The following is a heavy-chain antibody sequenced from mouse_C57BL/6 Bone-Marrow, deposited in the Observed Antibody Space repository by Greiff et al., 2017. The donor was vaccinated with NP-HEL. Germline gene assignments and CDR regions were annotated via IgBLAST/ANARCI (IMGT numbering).Heavy chain of an antibody. CDR1: GFTFTDYY. V-gene: IGHV7-3*01. J-gene: IGHJ4*01. CDR2: IRNKANGYTI. CDR3: ARSIYYDYADDPFYGMDY. D-gene: IGHD2-4*01. Sequence: EVQLVESGGGLVQPGGSLSLSCAASGFTFTDYYMSWVRQPPGKALEWVGFIRNKANGYTIEYSASVKGRFTISSDNSQCILYLQMNALRAEDSATYYCARSIYYDYADDPFYGMDYWGQGTSVTVSS.